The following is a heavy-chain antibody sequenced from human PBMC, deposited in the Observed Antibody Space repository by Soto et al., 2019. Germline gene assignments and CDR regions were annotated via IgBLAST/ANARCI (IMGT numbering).Heavy chain of an antibody. CDR1: GFSLSTSGVG. V-gene: IGHV2-5*02. CDR3: AYSRYTGSGVDY. CDR2: IYWDDDK. D-gene: IGHD3-10*01. Sequence: QITLKESGPTLVKPTQTLTLTCTFSGFSLSTSGVGVGWIRQPPGKALEWIALIYWDDDKRYSPSLKSRLTITKDTSKNQVVLTMTNMDPVDTATYYCAYSRYTGSGVDYWGQGTLVTVSS. J-gene: IGHJ4*02.